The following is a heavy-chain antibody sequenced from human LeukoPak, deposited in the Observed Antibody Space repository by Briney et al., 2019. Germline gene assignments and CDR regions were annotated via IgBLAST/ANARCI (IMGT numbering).Heavy chain of an antibody. V-gene: IGHV1-46*01. CDR2: INPSGGST. D-gene: IGHD6-6*01. CDR3: ARTVAARPYFDY. CDR1: GYTFTGYY. Sequence: ASVKVSCKASGYTFTGYYMHWVRQAPGQGLEWMGIINPSGGSTSYAQKFQGRVTMTRDTSTSTVYMELSSLRSEDTAVYYCARTVAARPYFDYWGQGTLVTVSS. J-gene: IGHJ4*02.